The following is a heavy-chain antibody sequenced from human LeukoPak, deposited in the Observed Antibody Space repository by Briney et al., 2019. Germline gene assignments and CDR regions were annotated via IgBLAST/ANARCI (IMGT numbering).Heavy chain of an antibody. CDR1: GFTFSIYW. J-gene: IGHJ4*02. D-gene: IGHD3-3*01. V-gene: IGHV3-7*01. Sequence: GGSLRLSCEGSGFTFSIYWMSWVRQAPGKGLRWVATINQDGSEKYYVDSVKGRFTISRDNAKNSLYLQMNSLRVEDTALYYCARRYLEWSYDYWGQGTLVTVSS. CDR2: INQDGSEK. CDR3: ARRYLEWSYDY.